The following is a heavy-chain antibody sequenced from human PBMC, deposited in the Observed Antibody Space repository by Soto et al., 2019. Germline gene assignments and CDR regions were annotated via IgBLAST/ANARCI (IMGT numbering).Heavy chain of an antibody. J-gene: IGHJ5*02. D-gene: IGHD3-3*01. CDR3: ARKGPVWSGYPNWVDP. CDR1: GFTFSSYA. V-gene: IGHV3-30-3*01. CDR2: ISYDGSNK. Sequence: QVQLVESGGGVVQPGRSLRLSCAASGFTFSSYAMHWVRQAPGKGLEWVAVISYDGSNKYYADSVKGRFTISRDNSKNTLYLQMNSLRAEDTAVYYCARKGPVWSGYPNWVDPWGQGTLVTVSS.